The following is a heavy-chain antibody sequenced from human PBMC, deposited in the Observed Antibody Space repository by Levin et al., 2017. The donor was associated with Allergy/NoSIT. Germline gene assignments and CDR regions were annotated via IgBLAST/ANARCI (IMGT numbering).Heavy chain of an antibody. CDR1: GFTFSSYG. V-gene: IGHV3-33*01. Sequence: GGSLRLSCAASGFTFSSYGMHWVRQAPGKGLEWVAVIWYDGSNKYYADSVKGRFTISRDNSKNTLYLQMNSLRAEDTAVYYCARRGYLAAAGNWYFDLWGRGTLVTVSS. CDR3: ARRGYLAAAGNWYFDL. CDR2: IWYDGSNK. D-gene: IGHD6-13*01. J-gene: IGHJ2*01.